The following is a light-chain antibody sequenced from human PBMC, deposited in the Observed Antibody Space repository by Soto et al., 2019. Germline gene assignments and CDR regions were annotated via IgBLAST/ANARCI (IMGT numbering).Light chain of an antibody. J-gene: IGLJ1*01. Sequence: QSVLTQPHSVSGSPGQSVTISCTGTSSDVGGSNYVSWYQQHPDKAPKLVIYDVNKRPSGPPDRFSGSKSGNTASLTISGLQAEDEADYYCCSYAGENTYVFGTGTKLTVL. V-gene: IGLV2-11*01. CDR3: CSYAGENTYV. CDR1: SSDVGGSNY. CDR2: DVN.